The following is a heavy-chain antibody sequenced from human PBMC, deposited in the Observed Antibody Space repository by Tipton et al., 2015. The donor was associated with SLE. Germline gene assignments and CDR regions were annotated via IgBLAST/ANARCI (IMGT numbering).Heavy chain of an antibody. CDR1: GGSISSQY. J-gene: IGHJ4*02. Sequence: TLSLTCTVSGGSISSQYWSWIRQPPGRGLEWIGYIFSSGSTNYNPSLKSRVTISIDTSKNQFSLRLNSVTAADTAVYYCARGGGRLGNWGQGTLVTVS. CDR3: ARGGGRLGN. CDR2: IFSSGST. D-gene: IGHD3-16*01. V-gene: IGHV4-59*11.